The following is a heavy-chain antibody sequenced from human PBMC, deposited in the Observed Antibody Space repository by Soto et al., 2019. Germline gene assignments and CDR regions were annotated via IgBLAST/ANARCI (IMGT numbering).Heavy chain of an antibody. CDR3: ARHNIFGVVIVNNWFDP. V-gene: IGHV4-39*01. D-gene: IGHD3-3*02. CDR1: GGSISSSSYY. J-gene: IGHJ5*02. CDR2: IYYSGST. Sequence: QLQLQESGPGLVKPSETLALTCTVSGGSISSSSYYWGWIRQPPGKGLEWIGGIYYSGSTYYNPPLKSRVTMSVATSKNQSSVKLSSVTAADTAVYYCARHNIFGVVIVNNWFDPWGQGTLVTVSS.